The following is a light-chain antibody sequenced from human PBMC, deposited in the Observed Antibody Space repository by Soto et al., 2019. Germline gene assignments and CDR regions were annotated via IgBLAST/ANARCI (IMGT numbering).Light chain of an antibody. CDR2: DAS. Sequence: EIVLTRSPATLSLSPGERATLSCRASQSVGTYLAWYQQKPGQAPRLLIYDASNRATGIPTRFSGSGSGTDLTLTISSLDPEDFAVYYCQQRANWPPVFTFGPGTKVDIK. CDR1: QSVGTY. J-gene: IGKJ3*01. CDR3: QQRANWPPVFT. V-gene: IGKV3-11*01.